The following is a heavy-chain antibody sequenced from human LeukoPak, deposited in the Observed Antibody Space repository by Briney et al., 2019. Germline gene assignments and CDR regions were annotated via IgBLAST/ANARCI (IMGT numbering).Heavy chain of an antibody. CDR3: AKAAAYSTGWRCDY. D-gene: IGHD6-19*01. Sequence: PGGSLRLSCVASGFTFSTYGMNWVRQAPGKGLEWVAFTRYDGSIKYYADSVKGRFTISRDNSKNTLYLQMNSLRVEDTAIYYCAKAAAYSTGWRCDYWGQGTLVTVSS. J-gene: IGHJ4*02. V-gene: IGHV3-30*02. CDR2: TRYDGSIK. CDR1: GFTFSTYG.